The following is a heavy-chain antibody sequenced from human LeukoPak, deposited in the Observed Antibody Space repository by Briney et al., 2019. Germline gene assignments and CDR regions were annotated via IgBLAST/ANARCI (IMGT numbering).Heavy chain of an antibody. J-gene: IGHJ4*02. CDR3: ARYSYGPGSSDY. Sequence: GGSLRLSCAASEFTFSSYWMHWVRQPPGKGLVWVSRVNSDGSSTSYADSVKGRFTISRDNAKNTLHLQMSSLRAADTAVYYCARYSYGPGSSDYWGQGTLVTVSS. D-gene: IGHD5-18*01. CDR1: EFTFSSYW. CDR2: VNSDGSST. V-gene: IGHV3-74*01.